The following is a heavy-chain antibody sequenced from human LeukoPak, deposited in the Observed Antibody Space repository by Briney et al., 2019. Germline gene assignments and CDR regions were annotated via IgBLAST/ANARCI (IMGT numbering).Heavy chain of an antibody. CDR1: GFTFSRHW. CDR2: INNDGRTT. V-gene: IGHV3-74*01. J-gene: IGHJ4*02. Sequence: PGGSLRLSCAASGFTFSRHWMHWVRQVPGKGLEWVSRINNDGRTTSYADVVKGRFTISRDNAKNTLLLQMKTLRVEDTAVYYCARGPPYTGGSYVGEYWGQGTPVTVSS. CDR3: ARGPPYTGGSYVGEY. D-gene: IGHD6-19*01.